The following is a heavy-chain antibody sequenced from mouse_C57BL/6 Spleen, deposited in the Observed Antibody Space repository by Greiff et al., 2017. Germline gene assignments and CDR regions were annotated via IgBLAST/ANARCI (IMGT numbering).Heavy chain of an antibody. D-gene: IGHD4-1*01. CDR2: IHPNSGST. J-gene: IGHJ2*01. CDR1: GYPFTSYW. CDR3: ARNDLGRGDY. Sequence: QVQLQQPGAELVKPGASVTLSCKASGYPFTSYWMHWVKQRPGQGLEWIGMIHPNSGSTNYNEKFKSKATLTVDNSSSTAYMQLSSLTSEDSAVYYCARNDLGRGDYWGQGTTLTVSS. V-gene: IGHV1-64*01.